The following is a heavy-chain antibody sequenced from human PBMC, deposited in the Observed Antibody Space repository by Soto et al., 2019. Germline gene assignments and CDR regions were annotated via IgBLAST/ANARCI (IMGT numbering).Heavy chain of an antibody. Sequence: EVQLVESGGGLVQPGGSLRLSCAASGFTFSSYWMHWVRQAPGKGLVWVSRINSDGSSTSYADSVKGRFTISRASAKATLDLHMNSLRAEDTAVYYCARGGSLNWYFDLWGRGTLVTVSS. D-gene: IGHD1-26*01. CDR2: INSDGSST. J-gene: IGHJ2*01. CDR3: ARGGSLNWYFDL. V-gene: IGHV3-74*01. CDR1: GFTFSSYW.